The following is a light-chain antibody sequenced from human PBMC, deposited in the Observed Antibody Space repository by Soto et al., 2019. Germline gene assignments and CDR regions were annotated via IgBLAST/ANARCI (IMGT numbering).Light chain of an antibody. CDR1: SSDVGGYNY. V-gene: IGLV2-14*01. CDR2: DVS. CDR3: SSYTSSRTLDV. J-gene: IGLJ1*01. Sequence: QSALTQPASVSGSPGQSITISCTGTSSDVGGYNYVSWYQQHPGKAPKLMIYDVSNRPSGVSNRFSGSKSGNTASLTISGLQAEDDADYYCSSYTSSRTLDVFGTGTKVTVL.